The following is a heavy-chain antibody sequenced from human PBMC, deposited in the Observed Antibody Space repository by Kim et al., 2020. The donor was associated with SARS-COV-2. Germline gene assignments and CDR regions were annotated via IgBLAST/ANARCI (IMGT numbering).Heavy chain of an antibody. J-gene: IGHJ3*01. Sequence: TNYNPSLRGRVPISPDASKNKFSLRLSSVTAADTAVYFCARVSFDAFDFWGQGTTVIVSS. V-gene: IGHV4-59*03. CDR3: ARVSFDAFDF. CDR2: T.